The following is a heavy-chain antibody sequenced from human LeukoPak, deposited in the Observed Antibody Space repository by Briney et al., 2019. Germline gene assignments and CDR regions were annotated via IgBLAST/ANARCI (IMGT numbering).Heavy chain of an antibody. CDR3: VREGRSISVWCSGGSCYDFDY. D-gene: IGHD2-15*01. CDR2: ISSSKTDI. V-gene: IGHV3-21*01. CDR1: GFTFNTYN. J-gene: IGHJ4*02. Sequence: GGSLRPSCAASGFTFNTYNMNWVRQAPGKGLEWVSSISSSKTDIYYADSVRGRFTISRGNVKNSLYLQMNSLRAEDTAVYYCVREGRSISVWCSGGSCYDFDYWGQGTLVTVSS.